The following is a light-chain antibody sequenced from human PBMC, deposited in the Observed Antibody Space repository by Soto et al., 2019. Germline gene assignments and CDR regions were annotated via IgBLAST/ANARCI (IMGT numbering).Light chain of an antibody. CDR2: EVS. CDR1: SSDVGGYNY. V-gene: IGLV2-8*01. J-gene: IGLJ2*01. CDR3: SSYAGGDNCGVV. Sequence: QSALTQPHSASGSPGQSVTISCTGTSSDVGGYNYVSWYQQHPGKAPKLMIYEVSKRPSGVPDRFSGSKSGNTASLTVSGLQAEDEAEDDCSSYAGGDNCGVVFGGGTKVTVL.